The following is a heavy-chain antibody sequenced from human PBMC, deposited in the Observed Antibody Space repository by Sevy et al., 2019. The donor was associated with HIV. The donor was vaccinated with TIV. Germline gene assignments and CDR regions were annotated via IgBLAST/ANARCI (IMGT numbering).Heavy chain of an antibody. J-gene: IGHJ4*02. V-gene: IGHV4-34*01. CDR3: ARVLFNGRSQITRFGADAFDY. CDR1: GGSFNGYN. CDR2: INLSGRT. Sequence: SETLSLTCAVYGGSFNGYNWSWIRQPPGRGLEWIGEINLSGRTNYNPSLKSRVAISVDTSKNQFSLGLGSMTAADTAVYYCARVLFNGRSQITRFGADAFDYWGQGALVTVSS. D-gene: IGHD3-3*01.